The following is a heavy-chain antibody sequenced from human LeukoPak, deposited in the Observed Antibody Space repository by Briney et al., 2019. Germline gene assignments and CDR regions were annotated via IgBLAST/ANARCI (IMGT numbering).Heavy chain of an antibody. CDR3: ANTGGARNVIHYYYYYMDV. J-gene: IGHJ6*03. V-gene: IGHV3-30*02. CDR2: IRYDGSNK. Sequence: GGSLRLSCAASGFTFSSYGMHWVRQAPGKGLEWVAFIRYDGSNKYYADSVKGRFTISRDNSKNTLYLQMNSLRAEDTAVYYCANTGGARNVIHYYYYYMDVWGKGTTVTISS. CDR1: GFTFSSYG. D-gene: IGHD4/OR15-4a*01.